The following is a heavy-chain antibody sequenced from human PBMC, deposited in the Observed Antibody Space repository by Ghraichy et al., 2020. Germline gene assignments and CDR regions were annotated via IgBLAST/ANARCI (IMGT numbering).Heavy chain of an antibody. J-gene: IGHJ4*02. CDR2: ISGSGGST. D-gene: IGHD5-12*01. CDR3: AKDLKVATRAFDY. V-gene: IGHV3-23*01. CDR1: GFTFSSYA. Sequence: LSLTCAASGFTFSSYAMSWVRQAPGKGLEWVSAISGSGGSTYYADSVKGRFTISRDNSKNTLYLQMNSLRAEDTAVYYCAKDLKVATRAFDYWGQGTLVTVSS.